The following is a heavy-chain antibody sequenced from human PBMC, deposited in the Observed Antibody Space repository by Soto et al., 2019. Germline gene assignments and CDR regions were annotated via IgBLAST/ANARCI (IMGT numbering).Heavy chain of an antibody. D-gene: IGHD2-2*01. V-gene: IGHV3-30*18. CDR1: GFTFSSYG. CDR3: AKDGEEGYCSSTSCLGGMDV. J-gene: IGHJ6*02. CDR2: ISYDGSNK. Sequence: GGSLRLSCAASGFTFSSYGMHWVRQAPGKGLEWVAVISYDGSNKYYADSVKGRFTISRDNSKNTLYLQMNSLRAEDTAVYYCAKDGEEGYCSSTSCLGGMDVRGQGTKVT.